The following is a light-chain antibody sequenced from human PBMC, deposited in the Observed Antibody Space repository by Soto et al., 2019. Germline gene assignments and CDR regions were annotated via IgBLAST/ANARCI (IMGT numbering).Light chain of an antibody. Sequence: QSALTQPRSVSGSPGQSVTISCTGTSSDVGNYNYVSWYQQHPGTAPKLMIYDVSKRPSGVPDRFSASKSGNTASLTISGLQAEDEADYYCCSYAGSYSWVFGGGIKVTVL. J-gene: IGLJ3*02. CDR2: DVS. V-gene: IGLV2-11*01. CDR1: SSDVGNYNY. CDR3: CSYAGSYSWV.